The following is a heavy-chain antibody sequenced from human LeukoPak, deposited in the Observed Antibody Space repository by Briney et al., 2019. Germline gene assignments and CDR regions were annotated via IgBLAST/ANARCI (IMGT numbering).Heavy chain of an antibody. D-gene: IGHD1-26*01. CDR1: GFTFSSYS. J-gene: IGHJ4*02. V-gene: IGHV3-21*01. CDR3: ARQVWGYYFDY. CDR2: ISSSSSYI. Sequence: GGSLRLSCAASGFTFSSYSMNWVRQAPGKGLEWVSSISSSSSYIYYADSVKGRFTISRDNAKNSLYLQMNSLRAEDTAVYYCARQVWGYYFDYWGQGTLVTVSS.